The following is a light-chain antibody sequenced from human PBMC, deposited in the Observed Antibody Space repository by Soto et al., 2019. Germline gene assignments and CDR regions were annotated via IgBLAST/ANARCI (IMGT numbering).Light chain of an antibody. CDR3: QQYNSYSPYS. CDR1: QSISSW. J-gene: IGKJ2*01. Sequence: DIQMTQSPSTLSASVGDRVTITCRASQSISSWLAWYQQKPGKAPKLLIYDASSLESGVPSRFRGSGSGTEFTLTISSLQPDDLASYYCQQYNSYSPYSFGQGATLEIK. CDR2: DAS. V-gene: IGKV1-5*01.